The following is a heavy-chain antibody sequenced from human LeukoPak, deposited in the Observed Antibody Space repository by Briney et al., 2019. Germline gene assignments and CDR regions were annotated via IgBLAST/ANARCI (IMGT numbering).Heavy chain of an antibody. CDR1: GFTVSSNY. Sequence: GSLRLSCAASGFTVSSNYMSWVRQAPGKGLEWVSVIYSGGSTYYADSVKGRFTISRDNSKNTLYLQMNSLRAEDTAVYYCARVHDLDAFDIWGQGTMVTVSS. J-gene: IGHJ3*02. CDR3: ARVHDLDAFDI. CDR2: IYSGGST. V-gene: IGHV3-66*01.